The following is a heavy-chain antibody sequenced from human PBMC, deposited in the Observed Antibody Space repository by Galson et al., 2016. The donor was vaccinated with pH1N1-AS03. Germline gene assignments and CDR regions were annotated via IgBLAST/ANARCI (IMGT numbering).Heavy chain of an antibody. CDR1: GDSVSDNSAA. CDR3: AREGNDFSGSRPKYYYGIDV. CDR2: TYYRSKWYN. Sequence: ISGDSVSDNSAAWNWIRQSPSRGLEWLGRTYYRSKWYNDYAVSVKSRITINPDTSKNQFSLQLNSVTPEDTAVYYCAREGNDFSGSRPKYYYGIDVRGQGTTVIVSS. D-gene: IGHD1-1*01. V-gene: IGHV6-1*01. J-gene: IGHJ6*02.